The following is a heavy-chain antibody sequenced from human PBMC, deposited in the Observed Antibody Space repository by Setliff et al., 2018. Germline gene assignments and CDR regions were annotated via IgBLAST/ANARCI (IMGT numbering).Heavy chain of an antibody. J-gene: IGHJ5*02. CDR2: IYPDDSIT. D-gene: IGHD3-10*01. CDR3: ARHPYYYGSGTYLDNNNRWFDP. Sequence: GASLKISCKGSGYSFSTCWIGWVRQMPGKGLEWMGIIYPDDSITRYSPSFQGQVTISVDKSINTAYLQWSSLRASDTAIYYCARHPYYYGSGTYLDNNNRWFDPWGQGTLVTVSS. CDR1: GYSFSTCW. V-gene: IGHV5-51*01.